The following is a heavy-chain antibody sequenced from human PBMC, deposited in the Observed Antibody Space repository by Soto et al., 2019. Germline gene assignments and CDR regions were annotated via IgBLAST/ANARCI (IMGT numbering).Heavy chain of an antibody. CDR2: ISYDGSDE. Sequence: QVQLVESGGGVVQPGRSLRLSCAASGFTFSSFGMHWVRQAPGKGLEWVALISYDGSDEYYRDSVKGRFTISRDNSKNTVLLQVNSLIPEYAAVYCCAKDTSPGVSASSSDYWGQGALVTVSS. D-gene: IGHD2-2*01. CDR1: GFTFSSFG. CDR3: AKDTSPGVSASSSDY. V-gene: IGHV3-30*18. J-gene: IGHJ4*02.